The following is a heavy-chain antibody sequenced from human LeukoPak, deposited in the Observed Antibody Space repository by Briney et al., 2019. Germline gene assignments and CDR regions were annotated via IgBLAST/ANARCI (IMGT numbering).Heavy chain of an antibody. D-gene: IGHD2-15*01. J-gene: IGHJ4*02. CDR2: INPNSGGT. CDR1: GYTFTGYY. CDR3: LRDLRYCSGGSCYYVDY. V-gene: IGHV1-2*02. Sequence: ASVKVSCKASGYTFTGYYMHWVRQAPGQGLEWMGWINPNSGGTNFARKLQGRVTMTRDTSISTAYMELSSLRSDDTAVYYCLRDLRYCSGGSCYYVDYWGQGTLVTVSS.